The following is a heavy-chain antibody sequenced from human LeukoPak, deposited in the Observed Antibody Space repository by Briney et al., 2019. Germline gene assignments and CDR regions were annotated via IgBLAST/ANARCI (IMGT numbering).Heavy chain of an antibody. CDR1: GYSISSGYY. Sequence: TPSETLSLTCTVSGYSISSGYYWGWIRQPPGKGLEWIGSIYHSGSTYYNPSLKSRVTISVDTSKNQFSLKLSSVTAADTAVCYCARRRAGSGLDEVAFDIWGQGTMVTVSS. D-gene: IGHD3-10*01. CDR2: IYHSGST. CDR3: ARRRAGSGLDEVAFDI. J-gene: IGHJ3*02. V-gene: IGHV4-38-2*02.